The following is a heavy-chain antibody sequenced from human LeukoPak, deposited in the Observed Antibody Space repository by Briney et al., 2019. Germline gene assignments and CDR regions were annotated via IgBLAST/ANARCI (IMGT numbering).Heavy chain of an antibody. CDR3: ARGSITNRNFDS. V-gene: IGHV1-18*01. Sequence: ASVKVSCKASGYTFTSYGISWVRQAPGQGLEWMGWVSGFNGNTNYPQKFQGRVSMTTDSSTSSAYMELTSLRSDDTAVYFCARGSITNRNFDSWGQGTLVTVSS. D-gene: IGHD1-14*01. CDR2: VSGFNGNT. CDR1: GYTFTSYG. J-gene: IGHJ4*02.